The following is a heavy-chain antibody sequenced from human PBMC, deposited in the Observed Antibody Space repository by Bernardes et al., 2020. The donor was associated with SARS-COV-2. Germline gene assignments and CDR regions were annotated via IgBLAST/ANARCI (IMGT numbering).Heavy chain of an antibody. V-gene: IGHV3-30-3*01. CDR2: ISYDGSNK. CDR1: GFTFSSYA. J-gene: IGHJ6*02. CDR3: ARDQMVRGVIFYYYYGMDV. D-gene: IGHD3-10*01. Sequence: GGSLRLSCAASGFTFSSYAMHWVRQAPGKGLEWVAVISYDGSNKYYADSVKGRFTISRDNSKNTLYLQMNSLRAEDTAVYYCARDQMVRGVIFYYYYGMDVWGQGTTVTVSS.